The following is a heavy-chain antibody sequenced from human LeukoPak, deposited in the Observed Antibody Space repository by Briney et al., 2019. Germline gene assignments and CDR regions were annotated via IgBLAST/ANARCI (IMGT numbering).Heavy chain of an antibody. CDR3: ARLGYSSGPFDY. J-gene: IGHJ4*02. V-gene: IGHV4-59*12. CDR2: IYYSGST. CDR1: GGSISSYY. D-gene: IGHD6-19*01. Sequence: SSETLSLTCTVSGGSISSYYWSWIRQPPGKGLEWIGYIYYSGSTNYNPSLKCRVTISVDTSKNQFSLKLSSVTAADTAVYYCARLGYSSGPFDYWGQGTLVTVSS.